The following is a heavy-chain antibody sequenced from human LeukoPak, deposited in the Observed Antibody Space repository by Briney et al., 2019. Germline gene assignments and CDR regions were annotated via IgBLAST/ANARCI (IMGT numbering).Heavy chain of an antibody. D-gene: IGHD4-11*01. V-gene: IGHV1-69*01. Sequence: ASVKVSCKASGGTFSSYAISWVRQAPGQGLEWMGGIIPIFGTANYAQKFQGRVTITADESMSTAYMELSSLRSEDTAVYYCARFFLDSKSYYYGMDVWGQGTTVTVSS. CDR1: GGTFSSYA. J-gene: IGHJ6*02. CDR2: IIPIFGTA. CDR3: ARFFLDSKSYYYGMDV.